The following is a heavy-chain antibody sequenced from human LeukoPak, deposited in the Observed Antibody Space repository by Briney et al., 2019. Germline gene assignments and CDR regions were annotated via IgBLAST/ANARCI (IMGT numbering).Heavy chain of an antibody. D-gene: IGHD6-6*01. J-gene: IGHJ4*02. CDR3: TTALIEYSSSSDRFDY. CDR1: GFTFSNAW. V-gene: IGHV3-15*01. Sequence: GGSLRLSCAASGFTFSNAWMSWVRQAPGKGLEWVGRIKSRTDGGTTDYAAPVKGRFTISRDDSKNTLYLQMNSLKTEDTAVYYCTTALIEYSSSSDRFDYWGQGTLVTVSS. CDR2: IKSRTDGGTT.